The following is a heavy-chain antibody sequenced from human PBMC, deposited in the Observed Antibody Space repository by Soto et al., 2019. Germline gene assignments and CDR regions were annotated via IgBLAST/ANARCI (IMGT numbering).Heavy chain of an antibody. V-gene: IGHV1-69*06. D-gene: IGHD3-3*01. CDR1: GGTLSSFINYP. CDR2: IVPNVGTV. CDR3: ARRGTSGFLRYYDN. Sequence: QMQLVQSGAEVKKPGSSVKVSCKASGGTLSSFINYPINWVRQAPGQGLEWMGGIVPNVGTVNYAQKFQGRVTITADKYTGTAYMELSSLTSEETSLYSCARRGTSGFLRYYDNWGQGTLVTVS. J-gene: IGHJ4*02.